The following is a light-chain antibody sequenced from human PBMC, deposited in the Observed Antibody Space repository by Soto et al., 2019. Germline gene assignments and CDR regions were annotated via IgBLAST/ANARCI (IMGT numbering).Light chain of an antibody. CDR2: DTS. V-gene: IGKV3-20*01. CDR1: QSVSSSY. Sequence: EIVMTQSPVTLSVSPGERATLSCRASQSVSSSYLAWYQQRPGQAPRLLIYDTSNRATGVPDRFSGSGSGTDFTLTISRLEPEDFAVYYCQHYGRSPGLFTFGPGTKVDIK. CDR3: QHYGRSPGLFT. J-gene: IGKJ3*01.